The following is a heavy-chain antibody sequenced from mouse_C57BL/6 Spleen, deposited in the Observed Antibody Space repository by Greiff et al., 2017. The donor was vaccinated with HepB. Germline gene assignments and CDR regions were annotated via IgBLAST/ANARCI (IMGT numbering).Heavy chain of an antibody. J-gene: IGHJ2*01. CDR3: TSYYKNFDY. D-gene: IGHD2-12*01. CDR2: IDPETGGT. CDR1: GYTFTDYE. Sequence: VKLQESGAELVRPGASVTLSCKASGYTFTDYEMHWVKQTPVHGLEWIGAIDPETGGTAYNQKFKGKAILTADKSSSTAYMELRSLTSEDSAVYYCTSYYKNFDYWGQGTTLTVSS. V-gene: IGHV1-15*01.